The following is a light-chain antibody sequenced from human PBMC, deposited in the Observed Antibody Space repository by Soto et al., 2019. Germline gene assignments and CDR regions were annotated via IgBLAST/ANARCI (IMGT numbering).Light chain of an antibody. CDR2: KAP. CDR1: QSISNW. Sequence: DIQMTQSPSTLSASVGDRVTITCRASQSISNWLAWYQQKPGKAPKLLLYKAPSLESGVPSRCSGSGSGTEYTLTIGSLHVYDFASYYCHQYNSYSWTFGLGTKVVIK. J-gene: IGKJ1*01. CDR3: HQYNSYSWT. V-gene: IGKV1-5*03.